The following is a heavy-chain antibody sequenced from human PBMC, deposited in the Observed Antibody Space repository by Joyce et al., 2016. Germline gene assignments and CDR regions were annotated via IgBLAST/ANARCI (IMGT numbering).Heavy chain of an antibody. CDR2: SSSDSTYI. CDR1: GFTFSTSS. J-gene: IGHJ6*02. CDR3: ARGGIVYDYSMDL. Sequence: EVQLVESGGGLVKPGGSLRISCAASGFTFSTSSMSWFRRAPGKGLGWGSASSSDSTYILYADSVKGRFTVSRDNAKNSLYLQMNSLRAEDTAVFFCARGGIVYDYSMDLWGQGTTVTVSS. V-gene: IGHV3-21*02. D-gene: IGHD3-22*01.